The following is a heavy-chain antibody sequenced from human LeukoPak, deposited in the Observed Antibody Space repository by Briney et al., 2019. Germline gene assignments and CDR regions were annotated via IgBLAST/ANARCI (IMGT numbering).Heavy chain of an antibody. J-gene: IGHJ4*02. V-gene: IGHV4-39*07. CDR1: GGSISSSSYY. Sequence: SETLSLTCTVSGGSISSSSYYWGWIRQPPGKGLEWIGSIYYSGSTNYNPSLKSRVTISVDTSKNQFSLKLSSVTAADTAVYYCAVTVDPGLYYFDYWGQGTLVTVSS. D-gene: IGHD4-23*01. CDR3: AVTVDPGLYYFDY. CDR2: IYYSGST.